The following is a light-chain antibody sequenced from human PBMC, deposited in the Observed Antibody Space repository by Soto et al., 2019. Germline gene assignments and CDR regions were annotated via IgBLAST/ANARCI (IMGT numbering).Light chain of an antibody. J-gene: IGLJ1*01. V-gene: IGLV2-23*02. CDR2: EVS. Sequence: QSALTQPASVSGSPGQSITISCTGTSSDVGSYNLVSWYQQHPGKAPKLMIYEVSKRPSGVSNRVSGSKSGNTASLTISGLQAEDEADYYCCSYAGRSTPYVFGTGTKLTVL. CDR1: SSDVGSYNL. CDR3: CSYAGRSTPYV.